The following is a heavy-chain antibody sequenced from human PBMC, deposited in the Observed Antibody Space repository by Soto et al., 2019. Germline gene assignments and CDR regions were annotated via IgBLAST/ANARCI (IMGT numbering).Heavy chain of an antibody. D-gene: IGHD3-3*01. CDR1: GYTFTSYG. CDR3: ARVGCDFCPNDY. CDR2: ISAYNGDT. Sequence: ASVKVSCTASGYTFTSYGISWVRQAPGQGLEWMGWISAYNGDTNYAQKLQGRVTMTTDTSTNTAYMELRSLRSDDTAVYYCARVGCDFCPNDYWGQGTLVTVSS. J-gene: IGHJ4*02. V-gene: IGHV1-18*01.